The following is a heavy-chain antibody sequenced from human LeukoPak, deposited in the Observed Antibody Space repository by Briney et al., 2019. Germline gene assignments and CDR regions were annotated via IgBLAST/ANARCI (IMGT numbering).Heavy chain of an antibody. D-gene: IGHD6-19*01. CDR2: IKQDGSEK. J-gene: IGHJ4*02. CDR3: ARGPSGWYYFDY. CDR1: EFTFPMYW. V-gene: IGHV3-7*01. Sequence: PGGSLRLSCAASEFTFPMYWMSWVRQAPGKGLEWVADIKQDGSEKYYVDSVKGRFTISRQNAKKSLFLQMNSLRAEDTAVYYCARGPSGWYYFDYWGQGTLVTVSS.